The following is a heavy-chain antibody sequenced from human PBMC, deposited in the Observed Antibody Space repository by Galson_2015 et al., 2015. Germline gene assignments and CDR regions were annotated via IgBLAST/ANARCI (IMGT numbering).Heavy chain of an antibody. CDR2: IYYSGST. V-gene: IGHV4-59*01. CDR3: ARAGVVAATTFDY. J-gene: IGHJ4*02. D-gene: IGHD2-15*01. CDR1: GGSISSYY. Sequence: SETLSLTCTVSGGSISSYYWSWIRQPPGKGLEWIGYIYYSGSTNYNPSLKSRVTISVDTPKNQFSLKLSSVTAADTAVYYCARAGVVAATTFDYWGQGTLVTVSS.